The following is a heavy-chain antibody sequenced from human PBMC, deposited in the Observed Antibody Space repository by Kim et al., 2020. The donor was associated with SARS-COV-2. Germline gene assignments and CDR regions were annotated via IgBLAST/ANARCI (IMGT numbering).Heavy chain of an antibody. CDR1: GFTFSSYA. D-gene: IGHD3-9*01. CDR2: ISGSGGST. Sequence: GGSLRLSCAASGFTFSSYAMSWVRQAPGKGLEWVSAISGSGGSTYYADFVKGRFTISRDNSKNTLYLQMNSLRAEDTAVYYCAKDLRHYDILTGFFVRDYYYGMDVWGQGTTVTVSS. J-gene: IGHJ6*02. CDR3: AKDLRHYDILTGFFVRDYYYGMDV. V-gene: IGHV3-23*01.